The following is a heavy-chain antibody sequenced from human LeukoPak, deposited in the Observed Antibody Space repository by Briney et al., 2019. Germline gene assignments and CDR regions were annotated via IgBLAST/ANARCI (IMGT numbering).Heavy chain of an antibody. CDR3: AKVIREVDLSYDY. D-gene: IGHD3-10*01. V-gene: IGHV3-23*01. J-gene: IGHJ4*02. CDR2: IHYSGGST. CDR1: GFTFSTYA. Sequence: GGSLRLSCAASGFTFSTYAMHWVRQAPGKGLEWVSAIHYSGGSTYYADSVKGRFTISRDNSKNTLYLQMNSLRAEDTAVYYCAKVIREVDLSYDYWGQGALVTVSS.